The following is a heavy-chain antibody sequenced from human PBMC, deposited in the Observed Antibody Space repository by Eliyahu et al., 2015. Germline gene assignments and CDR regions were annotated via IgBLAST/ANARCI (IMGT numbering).Heavy chain of an antibody. CDR3: AI. Sequence: EVQLLESGGGLVQPGGSLXLSCAASGFTFSSNAMSWVRQAPGKGLEWVSAISGGGGYTYYADSVKARFTIXRDIFKNTLYLQMNSLRADDTAVYXCAIWGQGTTVTVAS. CDR2: ISGGGGYT. CDR1: GFTFSSNA. J-gene: IGHJ6*02. V-gene: IGHV3-23*01.